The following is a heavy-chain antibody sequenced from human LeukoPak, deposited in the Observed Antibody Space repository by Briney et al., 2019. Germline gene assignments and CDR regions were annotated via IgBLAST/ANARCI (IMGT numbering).Heavy chain of an antibody. D-gene: IGHD3-9*01. CDR3: ARLYDILTGYFDY. V-gene: IGHV1-18*04. CDR1: GYTFTSYG. Sequence: ASVKVSCKASGYTFTSYGISWVRLAPGQGLEWMGWISAYNGNTNYAQKLQGRVTMPTDTSTSTAYMGLRSLRSDDTAVYYCARLYDILTGYFDYWGQGTLVTVSS. J-gene: IGHJ4*02. CDR2: ISAYNGNT.